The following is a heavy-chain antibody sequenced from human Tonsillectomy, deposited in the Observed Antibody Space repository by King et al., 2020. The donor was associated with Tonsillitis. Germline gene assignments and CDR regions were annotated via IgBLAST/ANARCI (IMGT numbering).Heavy chain of an antibody. D-gene: IGHD3-10*01. J-gene: IGHJ4*02. CDR2: IYYSGST. CDR1: GGSISSYY. Sequence: QLQESGPGLVKPSETLSLTCTVSGGSISSYYWSWIRQPPGKGLEWIGYIYYSGSTNYNPSLKSRVTISVDTSKNQFSLKLSSVTAADTAVYYCARQTKVYGSGSYYKTYYFDYWGQAALVTVSS. CDR3: ARQTKVYGSGSYYKTYYFDY. V-gene: IGHV4-59*08.